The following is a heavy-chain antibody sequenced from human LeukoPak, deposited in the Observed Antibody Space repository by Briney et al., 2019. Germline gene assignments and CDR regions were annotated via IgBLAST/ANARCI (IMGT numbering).Heavy chain of an antibody. Sequence: GGSLRLSCAASGFTFSSYSMNWVRQAPGKGLEWVSSISSSSGYIYYADSVKGRFTISRDNAKNSLYLQMNSLRAEDTAVYYRAGGRQQLRPPFDPWGQGTLVTLSS. J-gene: IGHJ5*02. CDR1: GFTFSSYS. V-gene: IGHV3-21*01. CDR2: ISSSSGYI. D-gene: IGHD6-13*01. CDR3: AGGRQQLRPPFDP.